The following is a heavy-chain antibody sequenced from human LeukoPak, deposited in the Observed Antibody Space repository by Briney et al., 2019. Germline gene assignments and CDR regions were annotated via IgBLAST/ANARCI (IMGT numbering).Heavy chain of an antibody. V-gene: IGHV4-34*01. D-gene: IGHD5-18*01. Sequence: SETLSLTCAVYGGSFSGYYWSWIRQPPGKGLEWIGEINHSGSTNYNPSLKSRVTISVGTSKNQFSLKLSSVTAADTAVYYCARVNVDTAMAHFDYWGQGTLVTVSS. CDR2: INHSGST. J-gene: IGHJ4*02. CDR1: GGSFSGYY. CDR3: ARVNVDTAMAHFDY.